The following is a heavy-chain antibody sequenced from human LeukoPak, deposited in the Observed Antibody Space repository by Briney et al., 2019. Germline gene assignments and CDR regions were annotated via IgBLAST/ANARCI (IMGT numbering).Heavy chain of an antibody. V-gene: IGHV3-53*01. CDR3: ARDGSYYDFWSGYIKNYYYYYYMDV. CDR1: GFTVSSNY. Sequence: GGSLRLSCAASGFTVSSNYMSWVRQAPGKGLEWVSVIYSGGSTYYADSVKGRFTISRDNAKNSLYLQMNSLRAEDTAVYYCARDGSYYDFWSGYIKNYYYYYYMDVWGKGTTVTVSS. D-gene: IGHD3-3*01. J-gene: IGHJ6*03. CDR2: IYSGGST.